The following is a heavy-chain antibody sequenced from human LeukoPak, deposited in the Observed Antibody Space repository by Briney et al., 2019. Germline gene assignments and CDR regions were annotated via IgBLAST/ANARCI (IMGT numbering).Heavy chain of an antibody. Sequence: SGGSLRLSCAGSGFTFSNYSFHWIRQAPGKGLQYVSVISGDRARSFYAESVKGRFTISRDISKNTLYLQMNSLRVEDTAVYYCAREDYMDVWGKGTTVIVTS. CDR3: AREDYMDV. CDR2: ISGDRARS. J-gene: IGHJ6*03. V-gene: IGHV3-64*02. CDR1: GFTFSNYS.